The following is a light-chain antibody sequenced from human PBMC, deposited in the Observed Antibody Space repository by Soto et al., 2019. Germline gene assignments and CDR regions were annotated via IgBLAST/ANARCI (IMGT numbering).Light chain of an antibody. CDR1: QSLNNN. V-gene: IGKV3-15*01. J-gene: IGKJ4*01. Sequence: EIVMTQSPATLSVSPGEKATLSCRASQSLNNNLAWYQLKPGQGPRLLIYFASTRATGIPARFSGSGSGTEFSLTISSLQSEDFASYYCQQYSAWPLTFGGGTKVET. CDR2: FAS. CDR3: QQYSAWPLT.